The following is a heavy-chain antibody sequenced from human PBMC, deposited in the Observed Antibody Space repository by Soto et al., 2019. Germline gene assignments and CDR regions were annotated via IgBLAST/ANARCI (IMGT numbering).Heavy chain of an antibody. J-gene: IGHJ4*02. CDR3: ARDTDCGGGCYTLDY. CDR2: IWYDGSNK. D-gene: IGHD2-21*02. CDR1: GFTFSSYG. Sequence: QVQLVESGGGVVQPGRSLRLSCAASGFTFSSYGMHWVRQAPGKGLEWVAVIWYDGSNKYYADSVKGRFTISRDNSKNTLYLQMNSLRAEDTAVYYCARDTDCGGGCYTLDYWGQGTLVTVSS. V-gene: IGHV3-33*01.